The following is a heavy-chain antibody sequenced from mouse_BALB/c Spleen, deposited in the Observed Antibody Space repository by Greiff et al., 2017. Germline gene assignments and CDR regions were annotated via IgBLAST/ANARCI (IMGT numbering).Heavy chain of an antibody. CDR2: ISSGGSYT. J-gene: IGHJ1*01. CDR1: GFTFSSYA. CDR3: ARDGDYGSSDWYFDV. D-gene: IGHD1-1*01. V-gene: IGHV5-9-4*01. Sequence: EVKLEESGGGLVKPGGSLKLSCAASGFTFSSYAMSWVRQSPEQRLEWVAEISSGGSYTYYPDTVTGRFTISRDNAKNTLYLEMSSLRSEDTAMYYCARDGDYGSSDWYFDVWGAGTTVTVSS.